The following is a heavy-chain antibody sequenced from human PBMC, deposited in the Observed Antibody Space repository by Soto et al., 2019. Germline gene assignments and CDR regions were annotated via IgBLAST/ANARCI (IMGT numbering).Heavy chain of an antibody. V-gene: IGHV3-30*03. CDR1: GFTFSTYG. D-gene: IGHD3-22*01. CDR2: ISYYGKYK. Sequence: QEQLVESGGGVIQPGRSLRLSCAASGFTFSTYGMHWVRQAPGKGLVWVGLISYYGKYKYYPDSVEGRFSISRDNTESTLYREMNSLRSEDTAVYYCATDPTYDSSGYYCFFVPDGWGQGTTVTVTS. J-gene: IGHJ6*02. CDR3: ATDPTYDSSGYYCFFVPDG.